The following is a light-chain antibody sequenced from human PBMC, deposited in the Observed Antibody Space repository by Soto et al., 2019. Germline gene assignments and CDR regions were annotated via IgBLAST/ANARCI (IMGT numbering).Light chain of an antibody. Sequence: DLQMTQSPSTLSASVGDRVTITCRASQSISTWLAWYQQKPGKAPKLLIYKASSLRNGVPSRFSGSGSGTEFTLTIYSLQPDVFASYYCQQYNGYPHTFGQGTKLEIK. CDR3: QQYNGYPHT. CDR1: QSISTW. J-gene: IGKJ2*01. V-gene: IGKV1-5*03. CDR2: KAS.